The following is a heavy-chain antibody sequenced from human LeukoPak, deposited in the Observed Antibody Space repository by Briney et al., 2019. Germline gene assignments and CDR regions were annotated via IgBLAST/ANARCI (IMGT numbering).Heavy chain of an antibody. D-gene: IGHD3-22*01. CDR3: ARDDGNYYDSSGFDY. V-gene: IGHV3-21*01. J-gene: IGHJ4*02. Sequence: GGSLRLSCAASGFTFSSFTMNWVRQAPGKGLEWVSSITSSSSYIYYADSVKGRFTISRDNAKNSLFLQMNSLRAEDTAVYYCARDDGNYYDSSGFDYWGQGTLVTVSS. CDR2: ITSSSSYI. CDR1: GFTFSSFT.